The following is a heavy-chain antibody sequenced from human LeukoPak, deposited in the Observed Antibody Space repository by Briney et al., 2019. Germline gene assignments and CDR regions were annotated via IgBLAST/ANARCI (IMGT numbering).Heavy chain of an antibody. CDR2: IYPGDSDT. CDR3: ARRIGSGYYFNWFDP. J-gene: IGHJ5*02. CDR1: GYSFTSYW. D-gene: IGHD3-22*01. Sequence: GESLKISCKGSGYSFTSYWIGWVRQMPVKGLEWMGIIYPGDSDTRYSPSFQGQVTISADKSISTAYLQWSSLKASDTAMYYCARRIGSGYYFNWFDPWGQGTLVTVSS. V-gene: IGHV5-51*01.